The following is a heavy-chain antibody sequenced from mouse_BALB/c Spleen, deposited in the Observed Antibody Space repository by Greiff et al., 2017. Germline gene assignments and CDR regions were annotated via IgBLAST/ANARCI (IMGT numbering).Heavy chain of an antibody. CDR3: ARSGGYGNYFDY. CDR1: GYTFSSYW. D-gene: IGHD1-2*01. V-gene: IGHV1-9*01. J-gene: IGHJ2*01. CDR2: ILPGSGST. Sequence: VHLVESGAELMKPGASVKISCKATGYTFSSYWIEWVKQRPGHGLEWIGEILPGSGSTNYNGKFKGKATLTADKSSSTAYMQLSSLTSEDSAVYFCARSGGYGNYFDYWGQGTTLTVSS.